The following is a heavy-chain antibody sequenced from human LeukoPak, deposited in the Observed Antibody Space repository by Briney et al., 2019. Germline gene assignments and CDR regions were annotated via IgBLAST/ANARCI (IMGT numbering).Heavy chain of an antibody. D-gene: IGHD3-10*02. Sequence: GGSLRLSCVASGFYYNNYGMNWVRQAPGKGLEWVSGITANSANRYYADSVKGRFTISRDNSKSTVYLQVNSLRAEDTALYYCAELGITMIGGVWGKGTTVTISS. CDR1: GFYYNNYG. J-gene: IGHJ6*04. V-gene: IGHV3-23*01. CDR3: AELGITMIGGV. CDR2: ITANSANR.